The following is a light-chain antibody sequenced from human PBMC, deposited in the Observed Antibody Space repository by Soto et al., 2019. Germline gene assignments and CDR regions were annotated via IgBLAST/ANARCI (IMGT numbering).Light chain of an antibody. CDR3: QQYNNLHLT. J-gene: IGKJ1*01. CDR1: QSVSSN. CDR2: GAS. Sequence: EIVMTQSPAALSVSPGERATLSCRASQSVSSNLAWYQQKPGQAPRLLIYGASTRATGIPARFSGSGSGTDFTLTISSLQSEDFVVYYCQQYNNLHLTCGQGTKVEIK. V-gene: IGKV3-15*01.